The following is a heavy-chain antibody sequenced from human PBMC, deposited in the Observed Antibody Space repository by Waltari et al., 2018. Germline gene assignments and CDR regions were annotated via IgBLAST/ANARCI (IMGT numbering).Heavy chain of an antibody. CDR1: GGTFSSYA. V-gene: IGHV1-69*08. J-gene: IGHJ6*02. CDR3: ARQDDYIWGRTYYGMDV. CDR2: IIPIFVTA. Sequence: QVQLVQSGAEVKKPGSSVKVSCKASGGTFSSYAISWVRQAPGQGLEWMGSIIPIFVTANYAQKFQGRVTITADKSTSTAYMELSSLRSEDTAVYYCARQDDYIWGRTYYGMDVWSQGTTVTVSS. D-gene: IGHD3-16*01.